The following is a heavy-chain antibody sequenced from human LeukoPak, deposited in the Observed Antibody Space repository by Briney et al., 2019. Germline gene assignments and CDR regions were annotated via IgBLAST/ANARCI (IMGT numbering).Heavy chain of an antibody. D-gene: IGHD4-17*01. CDR3: IVFGDSNH. CDR1: GLTVSNNY. V-gene: IGHV3-53*01. J-gene: IGHJ5*02. CDR2: IYSDGST. Sequence: GESLRLSCAASGLTVSNNYMSWVRQAPGKGLEWVSVIYSDGSTCYADSVKGRFTISRDTSKNTLYLQINSLRVEDTAVYYCIVFGDSNHWGQGTLVTVSS.